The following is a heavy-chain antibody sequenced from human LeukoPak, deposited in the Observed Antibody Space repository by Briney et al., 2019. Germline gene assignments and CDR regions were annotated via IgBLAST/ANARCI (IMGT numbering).Heavy chain of an antibody. V-gene: IGHV1-8*01. CDR3: ARGQTIFSCSGGSCYHPSDY. CDR2: LNPKSGNT. Sequence: GASVKVSCKASGYTFTSYDINWVRQATGQGLEWMGWLNPKSGNTGYAQKFQGRVTMTRNTSISKAYMELSSLRSEDTAVYYCARGQTIFSCSGGSCYHPSDYWGQGTLVTVSS. CDR1: GYTFTSYD. D-gene: IGHD2-15*01. J-gene: IGHJ4*02.